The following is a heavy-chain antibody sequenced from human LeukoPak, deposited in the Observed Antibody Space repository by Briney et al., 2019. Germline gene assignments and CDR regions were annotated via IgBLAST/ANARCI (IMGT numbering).Heavy chain of an antibody. D-gene: IGHD6-6*01. J-gene: IGHJ4*02. V-gene: IGHV3-48*03. Sequence: GGSLRLSCAASGFTFCSYEMNWVRQAPGKGLEWVSYISSSGSTIYYADSVKGRFTISRDNAKNSLYLQMNSLRAEDTAVYYCATTLEYSSSSWGQGTLVTVSS. CDR2: ISSSGSTI. CDR1: GFTFCSYE. CDR3: ATTLEYSSSS.